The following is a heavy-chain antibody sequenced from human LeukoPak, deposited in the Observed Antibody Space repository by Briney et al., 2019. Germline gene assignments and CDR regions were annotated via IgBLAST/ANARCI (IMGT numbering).Heavy chain of an antibody. J-gene: IGHJ4*02. Sequence: PSETLSLTCTVSGGSISTYYWSWLRQSAGKGLEWIGRTHTTGDTNYNPSLKSRVTISLDTSRGHFSLKLSSATAADTAVYYCARGERLGPDFWGQGTLVTVSS. CDR3: ARGERLGPDF. D-gene: IGHD1-1*01. CDR2: THTTGDT. CDR1: GGSISTYY. V-gene: IGHV4-4*07.